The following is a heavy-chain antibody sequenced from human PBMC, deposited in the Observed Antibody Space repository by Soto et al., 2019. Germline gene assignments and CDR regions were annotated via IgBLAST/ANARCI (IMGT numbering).Heavy chain of an antibody. CDR2: ISENGRRT. Sequence: EVQLLESGGGLVQPGGSLTLSCAASGLTFSQFSVSWVRQAPGKGLEWVSGISENGRRTYYADSVKGRFTISRDNSRNTLYLQMSSLRAEDTALYYCASRRGGGYYFDYWGQGTLVTVSS. J-gene: IGHJ4*02. CDR3: ASRRGGGYYFDY. CDR1: GLTFSQFS. D-gene: IGHD3-10*01. V-gene: IGHV3-23*01.